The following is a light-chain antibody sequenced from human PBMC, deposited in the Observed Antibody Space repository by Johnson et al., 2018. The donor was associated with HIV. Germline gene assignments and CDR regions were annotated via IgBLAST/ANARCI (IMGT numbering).Light chain of an antibody. CDR3: GTWDSSVSAYV. J-gene: IGLJ1*01. V-gene: IGLV1-51*02. Sequence: QSVLTQPPSVSAAPGQKVTISCSGSSSNIGNKYVSWYQQLPGTAPKLLIYENTKRPSGIPDRFSGSKSGTSATLGITGLQTGDEAGYYCGTWDSSVSAYVFGTGTKVTV. CDR2: ENT. CDR1: SSNIGNKY.